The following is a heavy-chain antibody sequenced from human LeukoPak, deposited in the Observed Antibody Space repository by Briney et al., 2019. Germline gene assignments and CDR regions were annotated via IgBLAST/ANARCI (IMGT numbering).Heavy chain of an antibody. CDR3: ARHTYSGYDPFDY. Sequence: TSETLSLTCIVSGGSISSYYWSWIRQPPGKGLEWLGYIYYSGSTNYNPSLKSRVTISVDTSKNQFSLKLSSVTAADTAVYHCARHTYSGYDPFDYWGQGTLVTVSS. CDR2: IYYSGST. V-gene: IGHV4-59*08. J-gene: IGHJ4*02. D-gene: IGHD5-12*01. CDR1: GGSISSYY.